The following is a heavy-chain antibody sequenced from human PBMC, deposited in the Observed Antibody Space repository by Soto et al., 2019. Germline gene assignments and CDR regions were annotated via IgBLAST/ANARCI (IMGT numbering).Heavy chain of an antibody. J-gene: IGHJ4*01. CDR1: GGSISSYY. CDR2: IYYSGST. CDR3: ARAATGGMIDY. V-gene: IGHV4-59*01. Sequence: PSETLSLTCTVSGGSISSYYWSWIRQPPGKGLEWIGYIYYSGSTNYNPSLKSRVTISVDTSKNQFSLKLSSVTAADTAVYYCARAATGGMIDYWGHGPLVTVSS. D-gene: IGHD3-16*01.